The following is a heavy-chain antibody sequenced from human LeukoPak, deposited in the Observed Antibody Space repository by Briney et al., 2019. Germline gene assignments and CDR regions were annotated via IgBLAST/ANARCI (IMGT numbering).Heavy chain of an antibody. Sequence: GGSLRLSCAASGFTFSSHDMHWVRQATGKGLEWVSAIGTAGNTYYSDSVKGRFTISRENAKSSLYLQMNSLRAGDTAVYYCAREGFGEFADIWGQGTMVTVSS. CDR1: GFTFSSHD. CDR2: IGTAGNT. J-gene: IGHJ3*02. D-gene: IGHD3-10*01. V-gene: IGHV3-13*01. CDR3: AREGFGEFADI.